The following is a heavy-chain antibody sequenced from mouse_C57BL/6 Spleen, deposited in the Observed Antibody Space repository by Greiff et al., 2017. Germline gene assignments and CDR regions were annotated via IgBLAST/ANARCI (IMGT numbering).Heavy chain of an antibody. CDR2: IDPETGGT. Sequence: QVQLQQSGAELVRPGASVTLSCKASGYTFTDYEMHWVKQTPVHGLEWIGAIDPETGGTAYNQKFKGKAILTADKSSSTAYMELRSLTSEDSAVYYCTREINGNYFDYWGQGTTLTVSS. CDR1: GYTFTDYE. V-gene: IGHV1-15*01. J-gene: IGHJ2*01. CDR3: TREINGNYFDY. D-gene: IGHD2-1*01.